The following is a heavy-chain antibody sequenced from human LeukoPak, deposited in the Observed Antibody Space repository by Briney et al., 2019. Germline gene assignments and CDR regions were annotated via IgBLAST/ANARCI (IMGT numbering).Heavy chain of an antibody. V-gene: IGHV3-21*04. Sequence: TGGSLRLSCAASGFTFSSYSMNWVRQAPGKGLEWVSSISSSSSYIYYADSVKGRFTISRDNAKNSLYLQMNSLRAEDTAVYYCAKDPVLRFLEWPAHNWFDPWGQGTLVTVSS. CDR1: GFTFSSYS. D-gene: IGHD3-3*01. J-gene: IGHJ5*02. CDR2: ISSSSSYI. CDR3: AKDPVLRFLEWPAHNWFDP.